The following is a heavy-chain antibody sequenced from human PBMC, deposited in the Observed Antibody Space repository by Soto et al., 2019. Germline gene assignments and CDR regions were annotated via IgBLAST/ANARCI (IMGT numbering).Heavy chain of an antibody. CDR2: IIPVFGTV. D-gene: IGHD2-2*01. CDR1: GGTFSSDA. CDR3: ARAQGIVLVPASMYAMDV. Sequence: QVQLVQSGAEVKKPGSSVKVSCKASGGTFSSDAINWVRQAPGQGLEWMGGIIPVFGTVNYAQKFQGRVTITADESTSTAYMELRSLRSEDTAVYYCARAQGIVLVPASMYAMDVWGQGTTVTVSS. J-gene: IGHJ6*02. V-gene: IGHV1-69*12.